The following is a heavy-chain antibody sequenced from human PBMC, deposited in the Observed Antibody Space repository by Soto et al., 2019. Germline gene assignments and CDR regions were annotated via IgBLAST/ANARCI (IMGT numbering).Heavy chain of an antibody. CDR3: ARHGKGYSGYVYFDY. J-gene: IGHJ4*02. CDR2: IDPSDSYT. CDR1: GYSFTIYW. D-gene: IGHD5-12*01. Sequence: GESLKISCNGSGYSFTIYWISWVRQMPGKGLEWMGRIDPSDSYTNYSPSFQGHVTISADKSISTAYLQWSSLKASDTAMYYCARHGKGYSGYVYFDYWGQGTLVTVSS. V-gene: IGHV5-10-1*01.